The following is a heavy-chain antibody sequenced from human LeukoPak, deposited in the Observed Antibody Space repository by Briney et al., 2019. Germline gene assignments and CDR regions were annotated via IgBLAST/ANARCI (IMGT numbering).Heavy chain of an antibody. CDR2: IRNDGGNI. J-gene: IGHJ4*02. CDR1: GFDIRHYY. D-gene: IGHD3-10*01. CDR3: ARDGSGRDFSLDY. Sequence: GGSLRLSCVASGFDIRHYYMSWVRQAPGKGLEWVADIRNDGGNIYNVDSVRGRFTISRDNAKNSLFLQMNSLKDEDTAVYYCARDGSGRDFSLDYWGQGTLVTGSS. V-gene: IGHV3-7*04.